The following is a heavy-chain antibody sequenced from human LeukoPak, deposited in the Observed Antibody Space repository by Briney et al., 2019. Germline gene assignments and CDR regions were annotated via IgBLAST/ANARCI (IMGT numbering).Heavy chain of an antibody. V-gene: IGHV4-39*01. CDR1: CGSISSSNYY. Sequence: NASETLSLTCTVSCGSISSSNYYWGWIRQPPVKGLERIGSIYYSGSTYYNPSPKSRVTISVDTSKNQFSLKLSSVTAADTDVYDCARRWFWGSYRRPINWFDSWGQGTLVTVSS. CDR2: IYYSGST. D-gene: IGHD3-16*02. CDR3: ARRWFWGSYRRPINWFDS. J-gene: IGHJ5*01.